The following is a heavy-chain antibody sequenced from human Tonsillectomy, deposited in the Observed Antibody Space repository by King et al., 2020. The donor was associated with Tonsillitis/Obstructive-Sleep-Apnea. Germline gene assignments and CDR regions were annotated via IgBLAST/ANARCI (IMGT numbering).Heavy chain of an antibody. CDR2: IHYSGTT. Sequence: QLQESGPGLVRPSETLSLTCTVSGDSISDDNYYWAWIRQSPGKGLEWIGTIHYSGTTYYNPALKSRATIAGDPSKNQFSLSLKSVTGADTPKYYCARHPVSSGAFDGFDVWGLGTVVAVSS. CDR1: GDSISDDNYY. CDR3: ARHPVSSGAFDGFDV. D-gene: IGHD3-10*01. V-gene: IGHV4-39*01. J-gene: IGHJ3*01.